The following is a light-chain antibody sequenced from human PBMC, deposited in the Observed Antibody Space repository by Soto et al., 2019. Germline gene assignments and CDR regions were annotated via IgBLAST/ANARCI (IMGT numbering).Light chain of an antibody. CDR2: QTS. CDR3: HQRQSWPRT. CDR1: QYINTR. J-gene: IGKJ1*01. Sequence: EIVLTQSQATLSSFPGDRVTLSCRASQYINTRLAWYQHRPGQAPRLLIYQTSLRAAGIPARFSASGSGTDFNLPISDVQPEDFALDYCHQRQSWPRTFGQGTKVDI. V-gene: IGKV3-11*01.